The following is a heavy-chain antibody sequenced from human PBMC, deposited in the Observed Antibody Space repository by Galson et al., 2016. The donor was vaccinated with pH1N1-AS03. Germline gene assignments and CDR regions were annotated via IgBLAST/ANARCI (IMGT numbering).Heavy chain of an antibody. CDR2: IEGRAAGGTT. Sequence: SLRLSCAVSGFTLSNAWVTWVRQAPGKGLEYVGRIEGRAAGGTTDYAAPVKGRFSISRDDSTNTLYLQMNSLKTEDTAVYYCSVRDFDWGQGNLVTVSS. D-gene: IGHD3-10*01. V-gene: IGHV3-15*04. CDR3: SVRDFD. CDR1: GFTLSNAW. J-gene: IGHJ4*02.